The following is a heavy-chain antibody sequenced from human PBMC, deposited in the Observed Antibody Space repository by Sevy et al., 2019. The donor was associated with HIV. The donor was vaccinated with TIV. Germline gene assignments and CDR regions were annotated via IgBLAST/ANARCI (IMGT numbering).Heavy chain of an antibody. CDR2: ISYEGSNK. CDR3: ANAYDVSSVKTGGHFDS. D-gene: IGHD3-3*01. J-gene: IGHJ4*02. V-gene: IGHV3-30*18. Sequence: GGSLRLSCGGFGFTFSRYGMHWVRQAPGKGLEWVAVISYEGSNKYYADSVKGRFTISSDNSKNTLYLQMNSLRAEDTDVYFCANAYDVSSVKTGGHFDSWGQGTLVTVSS. CDR1: GFTFSRYG.